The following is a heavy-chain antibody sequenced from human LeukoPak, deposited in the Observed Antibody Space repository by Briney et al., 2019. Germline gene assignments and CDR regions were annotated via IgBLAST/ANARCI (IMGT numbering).Heavy chain of an antibody. Sequence: SSETLSLTCTVSGGSISSSTYYWGWIRQPPGKGQEWIGYIYYSGSTNYNPSLKSRVTISVDTSKNQFSLKLSSVTAADTAVYYCAREVTTWFDPWGQGTLVTVSS. J-gene: IGHJ5*02. CDR1: GGSISSSTYY. D-gene: IGHD3-22*01. V-gene: IGHV4-61*01. CDR3: AREVTTWFDP. CDR2: IYYSGST.